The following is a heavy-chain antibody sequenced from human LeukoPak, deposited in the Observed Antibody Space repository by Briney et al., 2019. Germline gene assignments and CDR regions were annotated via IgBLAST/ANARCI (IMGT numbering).Heavy chain of an antibody. D-gene: IGHD1-1*01. CDR2: IYHSGSA. CDR1: GYSISSDYY. CDR3: VRDPERYYFDY. J-gene: IGHJ4*02. Sequence: SETLSLTCIVSGYSISSDYYWGWIRPPPGEGLEWIGSIYHSGSAYYNPSLESRVTLSVDTSKNQFSLKLRSMTAADTAVYYCVRDPERYYFDYWGQGTLVTVSS. V-gene: IGHV4-38-2*02.